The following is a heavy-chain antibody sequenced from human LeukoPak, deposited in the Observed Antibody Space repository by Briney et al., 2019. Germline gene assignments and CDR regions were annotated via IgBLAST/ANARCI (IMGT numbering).Heavy chain of an antibody. CDR3: ARSLKLHIVVVIAIQGYFDY. CDR1: GFPVSSNY. CDR2: LSGSRGST. V-gene: IGHV3-23*01. Sequence: QPGGSLRLSGAASGFPVSSNYMSCVCQAPGKGLEWVSALSGSRGSTYYADSVKGRFTISRDNSKNTLYLQMNSLRAEDTAVYYCARSLKLHIVVVIAIQGYFDYWGQGTLVTVSS. J-gene: IGHJ4*02. D-gene: IGHD2-21*01.